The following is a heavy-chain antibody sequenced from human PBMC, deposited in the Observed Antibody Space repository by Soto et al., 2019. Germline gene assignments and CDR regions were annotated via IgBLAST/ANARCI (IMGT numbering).Heavy chain of an antibody. CDR2: ISSSGSTI. D-gene: IGHD3-22*01. CDR1: GFTFSSYE. CDR3: ARGVVVYGDAFDI. V-gene: IGHV3-48*03. J-gene: IGHJ3*02. Sequence: EVQLVESGGGLVQPGGSLRLSCAASGFTFSSYEMNWVRQAPGKGLEWVSYISSSGSTIYYADSVKGRFTISRDNAKNSLYLQMNSLSAEDTAVYDCARGVVVYGDAFDIWGQGTMVSVSS.